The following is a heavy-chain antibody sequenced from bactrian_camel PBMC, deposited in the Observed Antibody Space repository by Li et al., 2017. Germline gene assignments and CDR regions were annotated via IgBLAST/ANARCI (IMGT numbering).Heavy chain of an antibody. J-gene: IGHJ4*01. D-gene: IGHD6*01. CDR2: ISPGVGRA. V-gene: IGHV3-3*01. CDR3: AADVGSMSGNCQPNY. Sequence: QVQLVESGGGAVMAGGSLRLSCEATTYSHRPYCMGWFRQAPGKEREGVAAISPGVGRAMYADSVKGRFTISQDDAKNTVYLQMNNLKPEDTAMYYCAADVGSMSGNCQPNYWGQGTQVTVS. CDR1: TYSHRPYC.